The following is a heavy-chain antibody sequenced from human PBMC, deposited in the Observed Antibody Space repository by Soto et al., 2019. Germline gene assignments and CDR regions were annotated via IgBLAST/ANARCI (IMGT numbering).Heavy chain of an antibody. CDR2: IYYSGST. Sequence: SETLSLTCTVSGGSISSGDYYWSWIRQPPGKGLDWIGYIYYSGSTYYNPSLKSRVTISVDTSKNQFSLKLSSVTAADTAVYYCARDQGYYYDSSGYSIDAFDIWGQGTMVTV. CDR1: GGSISSGDYY. V-gene: IGHV4-30-4*01. CDR3: ARDQGYYYDSSGYSIDAFDI. D-gene: IGHD3-22*01. J-gene: IGHJ3*02.